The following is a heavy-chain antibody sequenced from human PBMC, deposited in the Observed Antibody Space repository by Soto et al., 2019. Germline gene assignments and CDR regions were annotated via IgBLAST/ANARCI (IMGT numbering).Heavy chain of an antibody. CDR2: ISGSGGST. Sequence: EVQLLESGGGLVQPGGSLRLSCAASGFTFSSYAMSWVRQAPGKGLEWVSAISGSGGSTYYADSVKGRFTISRDNSKNPLYLQMTSLRAEDRAVYYCAKTYSSSWYVDGLGYWGQGTLVTVSS. V-gene: IGHV3-23*01. CDR3: AKTYSSSWYVDGLGY. CDR1: GFTFSSYA. D-gene: IGHD6-13*01. J-gene: IGHJ4*02.